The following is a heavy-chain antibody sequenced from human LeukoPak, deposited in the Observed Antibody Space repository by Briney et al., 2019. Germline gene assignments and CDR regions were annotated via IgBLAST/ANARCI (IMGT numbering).Heavy chain of an antibody. J-gene: IGHJ4*02. CDR3: ARDGPGIAAAGTRYFDY. CDR2: IYYSGST. CDR1: GGSISSGGYS. D-gene: IGHD6-13*01. Sequence: SETLSLTCAVSGGSISSGGYSWSWIRQPPGKGLEWIGSIYYSGSTYYNPSLKSRVTISVDTSKNQFSLKLSSVTAADTAVYYCARDGPGIAAAGTRYFDYWGQGTLVTVSS. V-gene: IGHV4-39*07.